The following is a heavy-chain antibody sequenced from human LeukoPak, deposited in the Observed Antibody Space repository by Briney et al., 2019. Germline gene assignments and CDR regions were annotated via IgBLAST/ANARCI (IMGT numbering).Heavy chain of an antibody. D-gene: IGHD2-2*01. Sequence: SETLSLTCTVSGDSISSYYCTWIRQPPGKGLEWIGYISYSGSTSYNPSPKSRVTISIDTSKIQFSLKLSSVTAADTAVYYCARRDGYCSSSSCYFARFDPWGQGTLVTVSS. CDR2: ISYSGST. CDR1: GDSISSYY. J-gene: IGHJ5*02. CDR3: ARRDGYCSSSSCYFARFDP. V-gene: IGHV4-59*08.